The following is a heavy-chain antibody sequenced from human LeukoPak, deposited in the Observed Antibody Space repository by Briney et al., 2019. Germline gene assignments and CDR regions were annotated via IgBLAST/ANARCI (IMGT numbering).Heavy chain of an antibody. CDR1: GYTFSRYY. Sequence: GVSVNVSCKASGYTFSRYYMHWVRQAPGQGLEWMGIINPSGGSTVFAQKFQGRVTMTRDTSTNTVYMELSSLRAEDTAVYYCAIVARDFDYWGQGTLVTVSS. V-gene: IGHV1-46*01. CDR3: AIVARDFDY. D-gene: IGHD6-6*01. J-gene: IGHJ4*02. CDR2: INPSGGST.